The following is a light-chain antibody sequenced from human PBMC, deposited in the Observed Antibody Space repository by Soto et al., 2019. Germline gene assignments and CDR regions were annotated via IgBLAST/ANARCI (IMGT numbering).Light chain of an antibody. CDR2: SIS. CDR3: CSYAGSYNYV. J-gene: IGLJ1*01. CDR1: GSDVGGHNY. Sequence: QSVLSQPRSVSGSPGQSVTISCTGTGSDVGGHNYVSWYQQHPGKAPKLMISSISKRSSGVPDRFSGSKSGNTASLTISGLQAEDEADYYCCSYAGSYNYVFGTGTKVTVL. V-gene: IGLV2-11*01.